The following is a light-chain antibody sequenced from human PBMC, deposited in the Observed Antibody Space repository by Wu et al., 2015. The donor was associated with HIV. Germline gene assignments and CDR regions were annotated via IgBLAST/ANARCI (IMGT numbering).Light chain of an antibody. Sequence: EIVLTQSPATLSLSPGERATLSCRASQNISSSYLAWYQQKPGQAPRLLIYGASSRATGIPDKFSGSGTGTDFTLTISRLGPEDFAVYYCQQYGGSPPWTFGQGTKVDIK. J-gene: IGKJ1*01. V-gene: IGKV3-20*01. CDR1: QNISSSY. CDR3: QQYGGSPPWT. CDR2: GAS.